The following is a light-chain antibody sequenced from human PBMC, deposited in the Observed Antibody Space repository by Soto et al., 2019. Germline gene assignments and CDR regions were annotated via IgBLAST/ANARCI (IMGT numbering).Light chain of an antibody. CDR2: DAS. J-gene: IGKJ5*01. V-gene: IGKV3D-20*01. CDR3: QQYGSSPPVT. Sequence: EIVLTQSPATLSLSPGERATLSCGASQSVTSSYLAWYQQKPGLAPRLLIYDASSRATGIPDRFSGSASGTDFTLTISRLEPEDFAVYYFQQYGSSPPVTFGQGTRLEI. CDR1: QSVTSSY.